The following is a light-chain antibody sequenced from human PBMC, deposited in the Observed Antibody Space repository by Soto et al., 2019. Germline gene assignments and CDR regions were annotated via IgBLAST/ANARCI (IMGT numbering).Light chain of an antibody. V-gene: IGKV2-28*01. CDR3: MQAHNGFT. Sequence: DIVMTPSPLSLPVTPGEPASISCRSSQSLLHSNGYNYLDWYLQKPGQSPQLLIYLGSNRASGVPDRFSGSGSGTDFTLKISRVAAEDVGVYYCMQAHNGFTFGPGTKVDIK. CDR2: LGS. CDR1: QSLLHSNGYNY. J-gene: IGKJ3*01.